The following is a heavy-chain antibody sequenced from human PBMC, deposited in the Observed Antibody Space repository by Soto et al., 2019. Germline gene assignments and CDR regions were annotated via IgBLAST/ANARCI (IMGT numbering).Heavy chain of an antibody. V-gene: IGHV3-53*01. Sequence: XGSLRLSCSASGFTVSTNYMSWVRQSPGKGLEWVSVIYTGGSTYYTGSVKGRFTISRDNSKNRLFLQMNSLRAEDTAIYYCAKCMGSSWIGVIDNWGQGNLVTVSS. CDR1: GFTVSTNY. J-gene: IGHJ4*02. CDR2: IYTGGST. CDR3: AKCMGSSWIGVIDN. D-gene: IGHD6-13*01.